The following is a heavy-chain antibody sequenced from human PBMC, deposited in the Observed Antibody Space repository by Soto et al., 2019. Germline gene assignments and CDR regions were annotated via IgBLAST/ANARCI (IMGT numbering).Heavy chain of an antibody. CDR2: ISAYNGNT. J-gene: IGHJ6*02. CDR1: GYTFSSYG. CDR3: ARGRVSCSSASCYFYYGMDV. D-gene: IGHD2-2*01. Sequence: VASVKVSCKASGYTFSSYGISWVRQAPGQGLEWMGWISAYNGNTNYAQKLQGRVTMTTDTSTSTAYMELRRLTSDDTAVYYCARGRVSCSSASCYFYYGMDVWGQGTTVTVSS. V-gene: IGHV1-18*04.